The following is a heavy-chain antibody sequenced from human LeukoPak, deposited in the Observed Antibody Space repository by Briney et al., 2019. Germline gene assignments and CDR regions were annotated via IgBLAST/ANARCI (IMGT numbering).Heavy chain of an antibody. CDR2: ISSSGSTI. CDR1: GFTFSSYE. D-gene: IGHD5-12*01. J-gene: IGHJ4*02. CDR3: ARGGYSFDY. V-gene: IGHV3-48*03. Sequence: PGGSLRLSCAASGFTFSSYEMNWVRQAPGKGLEWVSYISSSGSTIYYADSVKGRFTVSGDNAKNSLYLQMNSLRVEDTAVYYCARGGYSFDYLGQGTLVTVSS.